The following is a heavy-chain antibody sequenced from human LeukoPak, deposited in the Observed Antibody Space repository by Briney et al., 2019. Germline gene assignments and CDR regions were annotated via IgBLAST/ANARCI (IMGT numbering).Heavy chain of an antibody. V-gene: IGHV3-21*01. CDR3: ARDQAGIWFGYWGDWFDP. J-gene: IGHJ5*02. CDR1: GFTFSSYS. CDR2: ISSSSSYI. Sequence: GGSLRLSCAASGFTFSSYSMNWVRQAPGKGLEWVSSISSSSSYIYYADSVKGRFTISRDNTKNSLYLQMNSLRAEDTAVYYCARDQAGIWFGYWGDWFDPWGQGTLVTVSS. D-gene: IGHD3-10*01.